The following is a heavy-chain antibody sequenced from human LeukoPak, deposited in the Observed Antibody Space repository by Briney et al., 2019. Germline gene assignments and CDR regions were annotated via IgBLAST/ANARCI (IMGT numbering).Heavy chain of an antibody. CDR3: AREETYYYDSSGYQTLDY. Sequence: GGSLRLSCAASGFTLSSYAMHWVRQAPGKGLEWVAVISYDGSNKYYADSVKGRFTISRDNSKNTLYLQMNSLRAEDTAVYYCAREETYYYDSSGYQTLDYWGQGTLVTVSS. D-gene: IGHD3-22*01. J-gene: IGHJ4*02. CDR2: ISYDGSNK. CDR1: GFTLSSYA. V-gene: IGHV3-30-3*01.